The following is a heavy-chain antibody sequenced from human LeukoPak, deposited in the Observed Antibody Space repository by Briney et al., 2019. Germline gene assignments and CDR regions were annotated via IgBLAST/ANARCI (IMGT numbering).Heavy chain of an antibody. J-gene: IGHJ4*02. CDR1: GGSISSSSYY. Sequence: SGTLSLTCTVSGGSISSSSYYWGWIRQPPGKGLEWIGSIYYSGSTYYNPSLKSRVTISVDTSKNQFSLKLSSVTAADTAVYYCARQVVATYYDFWSGSSAYFDYWGQGTLVTVSS. CDR2: IYYSGST. D-gene: IGHD3-3*01. CDR3: ARQVVATYYDFWSGSSAYFDY. V-gene: IGHV4-39*01.